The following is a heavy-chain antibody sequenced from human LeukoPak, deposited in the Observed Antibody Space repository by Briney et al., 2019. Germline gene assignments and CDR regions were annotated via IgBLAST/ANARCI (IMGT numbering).Heavy chain of an antibody. V-gene: IGHV3-30*04. Sequence: GSLRLSCAASGFTFSSNILHWVRQAPGKGLEWVAVISYDGSDKYYADSVKSRFTISRDNSKNTLYLQMNSLRDEDAAVYYCARGASVDTVLVTFFDFWGQGTLVTVSS. CDR3: ARGASVDTVLVTFFDF. CDR1: GFTFSSNI. J-gene: IGHJ4*02. CDR2: ISYDGSDK. D-gene: IGHD5-18*01.